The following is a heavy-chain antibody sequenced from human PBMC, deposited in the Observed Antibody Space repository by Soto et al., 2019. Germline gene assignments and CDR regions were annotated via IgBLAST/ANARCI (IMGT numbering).Heavy chain of an antibody. J-gene: IGHJ2*01. D-gene: IGHD4-4*01. CDR3: ASALWRDDYNWGYFDL. V-gene: IGHV3-30-3*01. CDR2: ISYDGSNK. CDR1: GFTFSSYA. Sequence: QVQLVESGGGVVQPGRSLRLSCAASGFTFSSYAMHWVRQVPGKGLEWVAVISYDGSNKYYADSVKGRFTISRDNSKNTRYLQMNSLIAEDTVVYYGASALWRDDYNWGYFDLWGRGTLVTVSS.